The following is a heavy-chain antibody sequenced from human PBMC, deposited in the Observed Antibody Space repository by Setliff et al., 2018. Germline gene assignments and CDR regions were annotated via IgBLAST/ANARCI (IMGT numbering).Heavy chain of an antibody. V-gene: IGHV4-59*01. J-gene: IGHJ6*02. CDR3: VRDRTAYSYGLDV. D-gene: IGHD5-18*01. CDR2: IYHNGNT. CDR1: GGSISPYF. Sequence: SETLSLTCTVSGGSISPYFWSWIRQPPEKGLEWIGYIYHNGNTNFNPSLKTRVTMSVDTSKNQFALNLRSVTAADTAVYYCVRDRTAYSYGLDVWGQGTTVTVSS.